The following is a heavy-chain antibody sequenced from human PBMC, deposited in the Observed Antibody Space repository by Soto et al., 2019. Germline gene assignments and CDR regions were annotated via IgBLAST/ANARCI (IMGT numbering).Heavy chain of an antibody. CDR2: ISAYNGNT. CDR3: ARVSSRIAIILGY. CDR1: GYTFTSYG. Sequence: QVQLVQSGAEVKKPGASVKVSCKASGYTFTSYGISWVRQAPGQGLEWMGWISAYNGNTNYAQQLQGRVTITTDTSTSTAYMERKSLRSDDTAVYYGARVSSRIAIILGYWGQGTLVTVSS. V-gene: IGHV1-18*01. J-gene: IGHJ4*02. D-gene: IGHD3-22*01.